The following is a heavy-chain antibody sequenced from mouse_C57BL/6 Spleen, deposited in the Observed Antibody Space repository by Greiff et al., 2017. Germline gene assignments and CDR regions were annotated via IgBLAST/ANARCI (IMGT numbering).Heavy chain of an antibody. CDR1: GFTFSDYY. V-gene: IGHV5-16*01. D-gene: IGHD1-2*01. Sequence: EVQRVESEGGLVQPGSSMKLSCTASGFTFSDYYMAWVRQVPEKGLEWVANINYDGSSTYYLDSLKSRFIISRDNAKNMLYLQMSSLKSEDTATXYGARARLGYYAMDYWGQGTSVTVSS. CDR3: ARARLGYYAMDY. CDR2: INYDGSST. J-gene: IGHJ4*01.